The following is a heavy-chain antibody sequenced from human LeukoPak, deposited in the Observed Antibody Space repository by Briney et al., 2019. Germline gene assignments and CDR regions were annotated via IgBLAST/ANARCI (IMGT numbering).Heavy chain of an antibody. CDR3: ARVGSEYSSSWYGNWFDP. CDR2: INHSGGT. V-gene: IGHV4-34*01. J-gene: IGHJ5*02. CDR1: GGSFSGYY. Sequence: SETLSLTCAVYGGSFSGYYWSWIRQPPGKGLGWIGEINHSGGTNYQPSLKSRVTISVDTSKNQFSLKLSSVTAADTAVYYCARVGSEYSSSWYGNWFDPWGQGTLVTVSS. D-gene: IGHD6-13*01.